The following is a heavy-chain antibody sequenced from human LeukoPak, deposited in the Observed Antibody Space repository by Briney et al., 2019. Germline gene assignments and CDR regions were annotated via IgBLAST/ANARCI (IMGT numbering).Heavy chain of an antibody. J-gene: IGHJ4*02. Sequence: GRSLRLSCAASGFTFSSYGMHWVRQAPGKGLEWVAVISYDGSNKYYADSVKGRFTISRDNSKNTLYLQMNSLRAEDTAVYYCARDLGAVAGIFDYWGQGTLVTVSS. CDR3: ARDLGAVAGIFDY. CDR1: GFTFSSYG. D-gene: IGHD6-19*01. V-gene: IGHV3-30*03. CDR2: ISYDGSNK.